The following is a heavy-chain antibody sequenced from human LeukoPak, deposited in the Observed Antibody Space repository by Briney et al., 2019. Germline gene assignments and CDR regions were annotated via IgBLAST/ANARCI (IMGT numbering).Heavy chain of an antibody. Sequence: PSETVSLTCTVSGGSISTYDWTWIRQPPGKGLEWIGYIYSSGSTNYNPSLKSRVTISVDTSKNQFSLKLSSVSAADTAVYYCARGGVFGDYRYNWFDPWGPGTLVIVSS. V-gene: IGHV4-59*01. CDR3: ARGGVFGDYRYNWFDP. J-gene: IGHJ5*02. CDR2: IYSSGST. D-gene: IGHD3-10*01. CDR1: GGSISTYD.